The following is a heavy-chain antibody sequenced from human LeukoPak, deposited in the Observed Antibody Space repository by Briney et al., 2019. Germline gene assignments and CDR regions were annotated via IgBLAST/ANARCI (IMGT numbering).Heavy chain of an antibody. J-gene: IGHJ4*02. D-gene: IGHD3-10*01. Sequence: GGSLRLSCAASGFTFSNYAMSWVRQAPGRGLEWVSAISGGGSKTHYAASVKGRFTISRDNSKNTLYLEMNSLRAEDTAVHYCAKQVGYYYDSWSSILDYWGQGTLVTVSS. CDR2: ISGGGSKT. CDR1: GFTFSNYA. V-gene: IGHV3-23*01. CDR3: AKQVGYYYDSWSSILDY.